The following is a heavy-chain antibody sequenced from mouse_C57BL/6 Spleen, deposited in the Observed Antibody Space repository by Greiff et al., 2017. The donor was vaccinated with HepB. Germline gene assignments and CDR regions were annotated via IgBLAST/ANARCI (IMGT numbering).Heavy chain of an antibody. D-gene: IGHD2-3*01. CDR1: GFTFSDFY. CDR3: ARASIYDGYYGYFDV. CDR2: SRNKANDYTT. J-gene: IGHJ1*03. Sequence: EVNVVESGGGLVQSGRSLRLSCATSGFTFSDFYMEWVRQAPGKGLEWIAASRNKANDYTTEYSASVKGRFIVSRDTSQSILYLQMNALRAEDTAIYYCARASIYDGYYGYFDVWGTGTTVTVSS. V-gene: IGHV7-1*01.